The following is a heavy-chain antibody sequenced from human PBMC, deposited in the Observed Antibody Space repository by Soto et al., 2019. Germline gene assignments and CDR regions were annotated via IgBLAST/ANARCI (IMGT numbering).Heavy chain of an antibody. CDR3: ASLGGLLNDY. CDR1: GFIFSIYS. D-gene: IGHD2-15*01. CDR2: ISSSSSTI. V-gene: IGHV3-48*01. Sequence: GGSLRVSWAASGFIFSIYSMNWVRQAPGKGLEWVSYISSSSSTIYYADSVKGRFTISRDNAKNSLYLQMNSLRAEDTAVYYCASLGGLLNDYWGQGTLVTVSS. J-gene: IGHJ4*02.